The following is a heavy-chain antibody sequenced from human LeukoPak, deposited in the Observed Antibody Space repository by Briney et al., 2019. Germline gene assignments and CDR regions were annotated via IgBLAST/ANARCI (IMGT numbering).Heavy chain of an antibody. CDR3: AHLGSGWYVRD. D-gene: IGHD6-19*01. V-gene: IGHV3-15*01. J-gene: IGHJ4*02. CDR1: GFTFTTAW. CDR2: IKAKTAGGTT. Sequence: PGGSLRLSCAASGFTFTTAWMSWVRQAPGKGLEWVGHIKAKTAGGTTDYAAPVKGRFTISRDDSQNTLFVQMNTLRTEDTGAYYCAHLGSGWYVRDWGRGTLVTVSS.